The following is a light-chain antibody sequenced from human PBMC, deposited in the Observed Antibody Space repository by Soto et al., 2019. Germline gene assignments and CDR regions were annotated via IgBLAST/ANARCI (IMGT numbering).Light chain of an antibody. CDR3: QHYDNSPLT. CDR1: QSVNSSH. V-gene: IGKV3-20*01. Sequence: EIVLTQSPGTLSLSPGERATLSCRASQSVNSSHLAWYQQKPGQAPRLLIYGASSRAIGIPDRFSGSGSGTAFTLIITRREPEDFAVYYCQHYDNSPLTFGGGTKLEIK. J-gene: IGKJ4*01. CDR2: GAS.